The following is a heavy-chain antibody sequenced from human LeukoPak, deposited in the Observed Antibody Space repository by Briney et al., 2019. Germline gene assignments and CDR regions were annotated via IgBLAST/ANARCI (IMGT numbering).Heavy chain of an antibody. V-gene: IGHV4-34*01. CDR1: GGSFSGYY. Sequence: SETLSLTCAVYGGSFSGYYWSWIRQPPGKGLEWIGEINHSGSTNYNPSLKSRVTISVDTSKNQFSLKLSSVTAADTAVYYCARRPGWSSGWYMIWGQGTLVSVSS. CDR2: INHSGST. D-gene: IGHD6-19*01. J-gene: IGHJ4*02. CDR3: ARRPGWSSGWYMI.